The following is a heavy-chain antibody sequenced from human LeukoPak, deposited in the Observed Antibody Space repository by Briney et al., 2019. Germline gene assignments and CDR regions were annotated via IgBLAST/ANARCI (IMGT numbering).Heavy chain of an antibody. CDR1: GCTFTGYY. Sequence: ASVKVSCKASGCTFTGYYMHWVRQAPGQGLEWMGWISAYNGNTNYAQKLQGRVTMTTDTSTSTAYMELRSLRSDDTAVYYCARGGLFGSGSYQGSDYWGQGTLVTVSS. CDR2: ISAYNGNT. J-gene: IGHJ4*02. D-gene: IGHD3-10*01. CDR3: ARGGLFGSGSYQGSDY. V-gene: IGHV1-18*04.